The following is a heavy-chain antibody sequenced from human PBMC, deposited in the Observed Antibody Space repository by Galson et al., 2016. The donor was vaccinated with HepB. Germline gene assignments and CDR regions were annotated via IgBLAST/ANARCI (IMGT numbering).Heavy chain of an antibody. CDR3: VRKRALSRAADPRNYDWNHNNCPLDY. CDR1: GFTFSSYG. D-gene: IGHD1-20*01. J-gene: IGHJ4*02. Sequence: SLRLSCAASGFTFSSYGMHWVRQAPCKGLEWVAVISSDGTNRYYADSVKGRFTISRDNSKNTLYLQVRRLRAEDTALYYCVRKRALSRAADPRNYDWNHNNCPLDYWGQGTLVTVSS. V-gene: IGHV3-30*03. CDR2: ISSDGTNR.